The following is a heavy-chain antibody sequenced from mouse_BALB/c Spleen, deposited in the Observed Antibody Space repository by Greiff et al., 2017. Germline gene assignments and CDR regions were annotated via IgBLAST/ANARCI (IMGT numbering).Heavy chain of an antibody. D-gene: IGHD2-2*01. J-gene: IGHJ3*01. CDR2: ISTYYGDA. V-gene: IGHV1S137*01. CDR1: GYTFTDYA. Sequence: QVQLQQSGAELVRPGVSVKISCKGSGYTFTDYAMHWVKQSHAKSLEWIGVISTYYGDASYNQKFKGKATMTVDKSSSTAYMELARLTSEDSAIYYCARYGYDVWFSYWGQGTLVTVSA. CDR3: ARYGYDVWFSY.